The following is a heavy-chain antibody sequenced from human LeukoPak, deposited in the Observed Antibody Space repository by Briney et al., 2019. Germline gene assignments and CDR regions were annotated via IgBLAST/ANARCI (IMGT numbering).Heavy chain of an antibody. Sequence: GRSLRLSCAASGFTFSSYAMHWVRQAPGKGLEWVAVISYDGSNKYYADSVKGRFTISRDNSKNTLYLQMNSLRAEDTAVYYCAKGHYYDSSGYYFPFDYWGQGTLVTVSS. CDR3: AKGHYYDSSGYYFPFDY. J-gene: IGHJ4*02. D-gene: IGHD3-22*01. CDR1: GFTFSSYA. V-gene: IGHV3-30-3*01. CDR2: ISYDGSNK.